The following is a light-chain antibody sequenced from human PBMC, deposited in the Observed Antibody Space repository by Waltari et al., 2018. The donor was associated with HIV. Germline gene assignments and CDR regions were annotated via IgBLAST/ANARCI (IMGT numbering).Light chain of an antibody. CDR2: EVS. Sequence: QSALTQPPSASGSPGQSVTISCAGTSSDIGPYNFVSWYQHHPGKAPKLMISEVSRRPSGVPDRFSGSKSGNTASLTVSGLQAEDEAAYYCFSYAGNNYLLFGGGTKLTVL. J-gene: IGLJ2*01. V-gene: IGLV2-8*01. CDR3: FSYAGNNYLL. CDR1: SSDIGPYNF.